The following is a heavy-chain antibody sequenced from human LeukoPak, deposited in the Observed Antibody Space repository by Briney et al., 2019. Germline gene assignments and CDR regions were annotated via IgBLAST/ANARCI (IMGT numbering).Heavy chain of an antibody. D-gene: IGHD6-19*01. V-gene: IGHV7-4-1*02. CDR2: INTNTGNP. CDR1: GYTFTSYA. CDR3: AKGSRLVLGGGNNFDY. J-gene: IGHJ4*02. Sequence: GASVKVSCKASGYTFTSYAMNWVRQAPGQGLEWMGWINTNTGNPTYAQGFTGRFVFSLDTSVSTAYLQISSLKAEDTAGYYCAKGSRLVLGGGNNFDYWGQGTLVTVSS.